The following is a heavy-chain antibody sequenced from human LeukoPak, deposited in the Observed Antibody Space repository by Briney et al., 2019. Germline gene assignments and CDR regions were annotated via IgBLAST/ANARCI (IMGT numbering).Heavy chain of an antibody. CDR2: ISAYNGYT. Sequence: ASVKVSCKASGGTFSSYAFSWVRQAPGQGLEWMGWISAYNGYTDYAQKLQFRVTMTTDTSTSTAYMELRSLRSDDTAVYYCARDKAVTTEVTQHFQHWGQGTLVTVSS. V-gene: IGHV1-18*04. D-gene: IGHD4-23*01. CDR1: GGTFSSYA. J-gene: IGHJ1*01. CDR3: ARDKAVTTEVTQHFQH.